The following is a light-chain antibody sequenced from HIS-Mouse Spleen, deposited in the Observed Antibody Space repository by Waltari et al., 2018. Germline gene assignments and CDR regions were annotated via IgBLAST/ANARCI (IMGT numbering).Light chain of an antibody. CDR2: AAS. Sequence: DIQMTQSPSSLSASVGDRVTITCRASQGISNYLAWYQQKTGKVPKLLIYAASTLQSGVPSPFSGSGSGTDFTLTISSLQPEDVATYYCQKYNRAPPRLTFGGGTKVEIK. CDR1: QGISNY. CDR3: QKYNRAPPRLT. J-gene: IGKJ4*01. V-gene: IGKV1-27*01.